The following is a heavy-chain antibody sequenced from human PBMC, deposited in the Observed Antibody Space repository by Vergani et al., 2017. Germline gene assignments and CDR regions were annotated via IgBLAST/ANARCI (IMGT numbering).Heavy chain of an antibody. J-gene: IGHJ5*02. D-gene: IGHD2-2*01. CDR1: GYTFTSYD. Sequence: QVQLVQSGAEVKKPGASVKVSCKASGYTFTSYDINWVRQATGQGLEWMGWMNPNSGNTGYAQKFQGRVTMTRNTSISTAYMELSSLRSVDTAVYYCARARYCSSTSCYAVSRPSNWFDPWGQGTLVTVSS. V-gene: IGHV1-8*01. CDR3: ARARYCSSTSCYAVSRPSNWFDP. CDR2: MNPNSGNT.